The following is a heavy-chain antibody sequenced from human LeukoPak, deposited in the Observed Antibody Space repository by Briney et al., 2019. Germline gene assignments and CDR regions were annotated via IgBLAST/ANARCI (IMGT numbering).Heavy chain of an antibody. V-gene: IGHV1-18*01. CDR2: ISAYNGNT. CDR1: GYTFTSYG. J-gene: IGHJ6*03. CDR3: ARGIPKTPTVTTSRNYYMDV. D-gene: IGHD4-17*01. Sequence: ASVKVSCKASGYTFTSYGISWVRQAPGQGLEWMGWISAYNGNTNYAQKLQGRVTMTTDTSTSTAYMELRSLRSDDTAVYYCARGIPKTPTVTTSRNYYMDVWGKGTTVTVSS.